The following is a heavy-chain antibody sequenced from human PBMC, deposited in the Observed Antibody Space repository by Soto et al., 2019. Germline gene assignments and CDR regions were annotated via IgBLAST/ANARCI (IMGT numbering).Heavy chain of an antibody. D-gene: IGHD5-12*01. CDR1: GGSISSSSYY. Sequence: QLQLQESGPGLVKPSETLSLTCTVSGGSISSSSYYWGWIRQPPGKGLEWIGSIYYSGTTYYSPSLRSGFTTSVDTSKNQFSLELSAVTAADTAVYYCARAYIGYDAGFDYWGRGTLVSVSS. CDR3: ARAYIGYDAGFDY. CDR2: IYYSGTT. V-gene: IGHV4-39*01. J-gene: IGHJ4*02.